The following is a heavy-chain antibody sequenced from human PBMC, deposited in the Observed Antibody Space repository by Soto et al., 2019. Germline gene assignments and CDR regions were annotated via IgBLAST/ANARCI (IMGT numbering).Heavy chain of an antibody. Sequence: GGSLRLSCAASGFTFSDYYMSWVRQAPGKGLEWVSYISSSGSTIYYADSVKGRFTIYRHNAKNLLYLQMNSLRAEDTAVYYCARGAAASGAFDIWGQGTMVTVSS. CDR3: ARGAAASGAFDI. CDR2: ISSSGSTI. J-gene: IGHJ3*02. D-gene: IGHD6-13*01. V-gene: IGHV3-11*01. CDR1: GFTFSDYY.